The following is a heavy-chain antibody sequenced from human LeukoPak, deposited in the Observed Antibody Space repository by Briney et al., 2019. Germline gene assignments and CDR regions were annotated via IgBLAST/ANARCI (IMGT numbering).Heavy chain of an antibody. CDR3: ASQRGYSGYDFAGHDAFDI. Sequence: SETLSLTCTVSGGSISSYYWSWIRQPPGKGLEWIGYIYYSGSTNYNPSLKSRVTISVGTSKNQFSLKLSSVTAADTAVYYCASQRGYSGYDFAGHDAFDIWGQGTMVTVSS. J-gene: IGHJ3*02. CDR2: IYYSGST. CDR1: GGSISSYY. D-gene: IGHD5-12*01. V-gene: IGHV4-59*01.